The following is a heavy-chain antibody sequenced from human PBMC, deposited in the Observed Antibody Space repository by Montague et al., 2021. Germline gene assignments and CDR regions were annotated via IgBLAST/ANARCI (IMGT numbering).Heavy chain of an antibody. J-gene: IGHJ4*02. D-gene: IGHD2-15*01. V-gene: IGHV3-74*01. CDR1: GFTFSSYW. CDR3: ASHPDNGYSPLDY. Sequence: SLRLSCAASGFTFSSYWMHWVRQAPGKGLVWVSRINSDGSNSGYADSVKGRFTVSRENAKNTLYLKMNNLRAEDTAVYYCASHPDNGYSPLDYWGQGTLVTVSS. CDR2: INSDGSNS.